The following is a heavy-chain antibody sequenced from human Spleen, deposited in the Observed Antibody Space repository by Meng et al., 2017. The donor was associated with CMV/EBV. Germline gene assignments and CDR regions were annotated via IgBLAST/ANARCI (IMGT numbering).Heavy chain of an antibody. Sequence: SGFIFSNYWMHWVRQVPGKGLVWVSSISGSSGYIYYADSVKGRFTISRDNAKNSLYLQMNSLRAEDTTVYYCAREGGLTSTTCEAPYWGQGTLVTVSS. V-gene: IGHV3-21*01. CDR2: ISGSSGYI. CDR3: AREGGLTSTTCEAPY. J-gene: IGHJ4*02. D-gene: IGHD2-2*01. CDR1: GFIFSNYW.